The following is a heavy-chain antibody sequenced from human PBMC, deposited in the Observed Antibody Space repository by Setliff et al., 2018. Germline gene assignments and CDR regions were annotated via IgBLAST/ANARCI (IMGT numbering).Heavy chain of an antibody. CDR3: ARGEREGITMVRGVRGTHYYYGMDV. CDR1: GGTFSSYA. CDR2: FIPIFGTA. Sequence: SVKVSCKASGGTFSSYAISWVRQAPGQGLEWMGGFIPIFGTANYAQKFQGRVTITTDESTSTAYMELSSLRSEDTAVYYCARGEREGITMVRGVRGTHYYYGMDVWGQGTTVTVSS. J-gene: IGHJ6*02. D-gene: IGHD3-10*01. V-gene: IGHV1-69*05.